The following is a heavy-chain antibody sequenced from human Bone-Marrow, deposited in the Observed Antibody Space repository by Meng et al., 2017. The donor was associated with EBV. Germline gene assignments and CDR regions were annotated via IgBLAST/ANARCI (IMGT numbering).Heavy chain of an antibody. CDR1: GGSISSGGYY. D-gene: IGHD6-13*01. CDR3: ASGSTAAGTDY. CDR2: IYYSGST. Sequence: QWPLQESGPGLVKPSQTLSLTRAVSGGSISSGGYYWSWIRQPPGKGLEWIGYIYYSGSTYYNPSLKSRVTISVDTSKNQFSLKLSSVTAADTAVYYCASGSTAAGTDYWGQGTLVTVSS. J-gene: IGHJ4*02. V-gene: IGHV4-30-4*01.